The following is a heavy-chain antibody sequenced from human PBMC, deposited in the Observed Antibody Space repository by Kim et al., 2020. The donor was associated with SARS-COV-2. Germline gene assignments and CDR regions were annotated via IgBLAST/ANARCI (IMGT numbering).Heavy chain of an antibody. V-gene: IGHV3-30*02. Sequence: KGRFTISRDNSKNTLYLQMNSLRAEDTAVYYCAKVTHYYGQPYYYYGMDVWGQGTTVTVSS. CDR3: AKVTHYYGQPYYYYGMDV. D-gene: IGHD3-10*01. J-gene: IGHJ6*02.